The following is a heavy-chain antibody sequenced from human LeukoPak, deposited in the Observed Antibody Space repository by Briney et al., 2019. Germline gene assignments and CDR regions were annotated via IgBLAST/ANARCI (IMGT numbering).Heavy chain of an antibody. Sequence: GASVKVSCKASGYTFTGYYMHWVRQAPGQGLEWMGWINPNSGGTNYAQKFQGRVTMTRDTSISTAYMELSRLRSDDTAVYYCARDQKITMVRGANQKLYYYYYYMDVWGKGTTVTVSS. J-gene: IGHJ6*03. D-gene: IGHD3-10*01. CDR1: GYTFTGYY. CDR3: ARDQKITMVRGANQKLYYYYYYMDV. CDR2: INPNSGGT. V-gene: IGHV1-2*02.